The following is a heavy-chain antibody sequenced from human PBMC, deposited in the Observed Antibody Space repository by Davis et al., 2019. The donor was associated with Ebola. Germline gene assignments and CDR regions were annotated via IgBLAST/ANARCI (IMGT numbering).Heavy chain of an antibody. CDR3: AKDRGITVSGMGFDY. CDR2: ISGSGGST. Sequence: GESLKISCAASGFTFSNYAMSWVRQAPGKGLERISGISGSGGSTYYADSVKGRFTISRDNSKNTLYLQMNSLRAEDTAVYYCAKDRGITVSGMGFDYWGQGTLVTVSS. CDR1: GFTFSNYA. V-gene: IGHV3-23*01. D-gene: IGHD6-19*01. J-gene: IGHJ4*02.